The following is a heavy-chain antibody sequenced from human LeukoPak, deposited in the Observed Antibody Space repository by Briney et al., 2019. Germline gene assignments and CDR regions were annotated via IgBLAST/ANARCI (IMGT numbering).Heavy chain of an antibody. J-gene: IGHJ4*02. V-gene: IGHV1-2*02. CDR1: GYTFTGYY. CDR2: INPNSGGT. D-gene: IGHD1-26*01. CDR3: ARGPYSGSYKLYYFDY. Sequence: ASVKVSCKASGYTFTGYYMHWVRQAPGQGLEWMGWINPNSGGTNYAQKFQGRVTMTRDTSISTAYMELSRLRSDDTAVYYCARGPYSGSYKLYYFDYWGQGTLVTVSS.